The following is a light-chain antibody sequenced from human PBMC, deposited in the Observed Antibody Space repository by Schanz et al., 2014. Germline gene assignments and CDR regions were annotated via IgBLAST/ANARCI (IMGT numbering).Light chain of an antibody. J-gene: IGLJ3*02. CDR2: SNN. Sequence: QSVLTQPPSASGTPGQRVTISCSGSSSNIGSNTVNWYQQLPGTAPKLLIYSNNQRPSGAPDRFSASKSGTSASLAISGLQSEDDADYYCASWDDNLSAWLFGGGTQLTVL. CDR1: SSNIGSNT. CDR3: ASWDDNLSAWL. V-gene: IGLV1-44*01.